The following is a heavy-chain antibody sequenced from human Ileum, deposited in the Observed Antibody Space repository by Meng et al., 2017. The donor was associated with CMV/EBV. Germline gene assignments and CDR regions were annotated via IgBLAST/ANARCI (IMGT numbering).Heavy chain of an antibody. D-gene: IGHD3-22*01. CDR2: ITYSGTT. V-gene: IGHV4-39*06. CDR1: GDSSSSGDYF. Sequence: RLHLKESGPGLVKPSGTLSLTFTVSGDSSSSGDYFWGWIRQPPKGLEWVAIITYSGTTYYNPSLNSRVTMSVDTSKNQFSLKLNSVTAADTAVYYCVRASITMIDYWGQGTLVTVSS. J-gene: IGHJ4*02. CDR3: VRASITMIDY.